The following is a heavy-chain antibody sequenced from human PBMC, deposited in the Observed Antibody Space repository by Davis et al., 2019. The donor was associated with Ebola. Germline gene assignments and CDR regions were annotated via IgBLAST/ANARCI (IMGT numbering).Heavy chain of an antibody. CDR1: GGSITNNNW. J-gene: IGHJ5*02. CDR3: AKNAVADNGIVNWFDP. Sequence: PGGSLRLSCAVSGGSITNNNWWSWVRQSPNKGLEWIGQIFHGGSTNYTPSLRSRVTISVDKSKNHFSLKLTSVTAADTAVYYCAKNAVADNGIVNWFDPWGQGILVTVSS. D-gene: IGHD6-19*01. CDR2: IFHGGST. V-gene: IGHV4-4*02.